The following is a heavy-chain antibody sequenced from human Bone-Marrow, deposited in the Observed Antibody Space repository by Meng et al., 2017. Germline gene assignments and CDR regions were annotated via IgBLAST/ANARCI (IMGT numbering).Heavy chain of an antibody. D-gene: IGHD3-9*01. Sequence: GGSLRLSCAASGFTFSSYAMHWVRQAPGKGLEWVAVISYDGSNKYYGDSVKGRFTISRDNSKNTLYLQMNSLRAEDTAVYYCARTNYDILTGYYMTLYYGMDVWGQGTTVTVSS. CDR3: ARTNYDILTGYYMTLYYGMDV. V-gene: IGHV3-30*01. CDR2: ISYDGSNK. CDR1: GFTFSSYA. J-gene: IGHJ6*02.